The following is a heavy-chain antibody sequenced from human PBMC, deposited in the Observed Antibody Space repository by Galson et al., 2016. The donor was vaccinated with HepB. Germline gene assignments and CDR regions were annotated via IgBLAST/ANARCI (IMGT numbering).Heavy chain of an antibody. D-gene: IGHD6-13*01. CDR3: ARRLGSSGDYYYGMDG. J-gene: IGHJ6*02. V-gene: IGHV1-46*01. CDR2: LNPRGGST. Sequence: SVKVSCKASGYTSTHYYIHWVRQAPGQGLEWMGLLNPRGGSTRYAQKFQGKVTMTTDKSTSTVYMELSSLRTEDTAEYYCARRLGSSGDYYYGMDGWGQGTTVTVSS. CDR1: GYTSTHYY.